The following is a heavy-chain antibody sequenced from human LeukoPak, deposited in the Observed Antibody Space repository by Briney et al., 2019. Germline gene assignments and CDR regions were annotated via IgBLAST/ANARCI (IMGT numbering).Heavy chain of an antibody. V-gene: IGHV3-30*18. CDR1: GFTFSSYG. D-gene: IGHD3-10*01. CDR2: ISYDGSNK. J-gene: IGHJ4*02. CDR3: AKDWGYYGSGSYSFDY. Sequence: GGSLRLSCAASGFTFSSYGMHWVRQAPGKGLEWVAVISYDGSNKYYADSVKGRFTISRDNSKNTLYLQMNSLRAEDTAVYYCAKDWGYYGSGSYSFDYWGQGTLVTVSS.